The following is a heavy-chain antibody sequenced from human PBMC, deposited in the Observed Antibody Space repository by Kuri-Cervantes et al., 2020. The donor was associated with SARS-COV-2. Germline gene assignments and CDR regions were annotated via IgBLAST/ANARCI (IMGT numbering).Heavy chain of an antibody. CDR1: GGSISSYY. CDR3: AGATTVTTNYYYYYYMDV. D-gene: IGHD4-17*01. CDR2: IYTSGST. V-gene: IGHV4-4*07. Sequence: SETLSLTCTVSGGSISSYYWSWIRQPAGKGLEWIGRIYTSGSTNYNPSLKSRVTMSVDTSKNQFSLKLSSVTAADTAVYYCAGATTVTTNYYYYYYMDVWGKGTTVTVSS. J-gene: IGHJ6*03.